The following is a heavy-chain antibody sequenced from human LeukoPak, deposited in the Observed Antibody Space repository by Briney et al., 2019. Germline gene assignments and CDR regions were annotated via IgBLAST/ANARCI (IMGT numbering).Heavy chain of an antibody. Sequence: ASVKVSCKASGGTFSSYAISWVRQAPGQGLEWMGGIIPIFGTANYAQKFQGRVTITADESTSTAYMELSSLRSEDTAVYYCAKVMHCTTNSCYTREDIYFYYMDVWGKGTTVTVSS. D-gene: IGHD2-2*02. V-gene: IGHV1-69*13. J-gene: IGHJ6*03. CDR3: AKVMHCTTNSCYTREDIYFYYMDV. CDR1: GGTFSSYA. CDR2: IIPIFGTA.